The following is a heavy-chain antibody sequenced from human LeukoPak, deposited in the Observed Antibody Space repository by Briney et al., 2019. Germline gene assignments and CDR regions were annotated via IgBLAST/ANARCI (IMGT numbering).Heavy chain of an antibody. J-gene: IGHJ4*02. V-gene: IGHV4-38-2*01. CDR3: AGGDYYDSSGYDY. D-gene: IGHD3-22*01. Sequence: SETLSLTCAVSGYSISSGYYWGWIRQPSGKGLEWIGSIYHSGSTYYNPSLKSRVTISVDTSKNQFSLKLSSVTAADTAVYYCAGGDYYDSSGYDYWGQGTRVTVSS. CDR2: IYHSGST. CDR1: GYSISSGYY.